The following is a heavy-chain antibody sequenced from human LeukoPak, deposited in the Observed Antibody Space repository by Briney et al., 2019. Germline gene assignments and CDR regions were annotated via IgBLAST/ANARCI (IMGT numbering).Heavy chain of an antibody. V-gene: IGHV1-18*01. D-gene: IGHD2-15*01. Sequence: ASVKVSCKASGYTFTSYGISWVRRAPGQGLEWMGWISAYNGNTNYAQKLQGRVTMTTDTSTSTAYMELRSLRSDDAAVYYCARDLSRVVVAATPFDYWGQGTLVTVSS. CDR1: GYTFTSYG. CDR3: ARDLSRVVVAATPFDY. J-gene: IGHJ4*02. CDR2: ISAYNGNT.